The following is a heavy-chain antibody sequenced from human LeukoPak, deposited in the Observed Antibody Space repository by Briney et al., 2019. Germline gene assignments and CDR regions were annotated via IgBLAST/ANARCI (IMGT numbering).Heavy chain of an antibody. CDR2: IFYSGST. D-gene: IGHD6-19*01. Sequence: SETLSLTCTVSGGSLSSYYWSWIRQSPGKGLEWIGYIFYSGSTNYSPSLTSRVTISVGTSKNQFSLKLSSVTAADTAVYYCARGGSGPYPRLDYWGQGSLVTVSS. CDR3: ARGGSGPYPRLDY. CDR1: GGSLSSYY. J-gene: IGHJ4*02. V-gene: IGHV4-59*01.